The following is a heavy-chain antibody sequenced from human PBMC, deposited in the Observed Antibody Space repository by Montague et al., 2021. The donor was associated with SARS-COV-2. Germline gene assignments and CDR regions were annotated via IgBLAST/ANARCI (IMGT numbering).Heavy chain of an antibody. V-gene: IGHV4-59*11. CDR1: GGSISGHY. J-gene: IGHJ4*02. Sequence: SETLSLTCSVSGGSISGHYWSWIRQSPGQGQGWIGYVHYTGSTKYNPSLKPRVTLSLDTLTNHFSLTLASVIAADTAVYYCARAQNTCFIANCVNYFDSWGLGALVAVSS. CDR3: ARAQNTCFIANCVNYFDS. CDR2: VHYTGST. D-gene: IGHD1-1*01.